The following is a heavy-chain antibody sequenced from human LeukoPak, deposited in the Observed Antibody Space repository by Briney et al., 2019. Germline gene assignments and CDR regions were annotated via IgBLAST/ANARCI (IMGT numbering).Heavy chain of an antibody. Sequence: PGGSLRLSCAASGFTFSSYSMNWVRQAPGKGLEWVSSISSSSSYIYYADSVKGRFTISRDNAKNSLYLQMNSLRAEDTAVYYCARAAHKSIAAAGTFDYWGQGTLVTVSS. CDR3: ARAAHKSIAAAGTFDY. CDR2: ISSSSSYI. CDR1: GFTFSSYS. V-gene: IGHV3-21*01. J-gene: IGHJ4*02. D-gene: IGHD6-13*01.